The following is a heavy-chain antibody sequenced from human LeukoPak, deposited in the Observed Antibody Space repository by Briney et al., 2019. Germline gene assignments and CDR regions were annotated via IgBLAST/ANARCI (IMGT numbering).Heavy chain of an antibody. Sequence: PGGSLRLSCAASGFTFSDYYMSWIRQAPGKGLEWVSYISNSSSYTNYADSVKGRFTISRDNAKNSLYLQMNSLRAEDTAVYYCARDRYDILTGYYDVWYFDYWGQGTLVTVSS. V-gene: IGHV3-11*05. CDR3: ARDRYDILTGYYDVWYFDY. J-gene: IGHJ4*02. D-gene: IGHD3-9*01. CDR2: ISNSSSYT. CDR1: GFTFSDYY.